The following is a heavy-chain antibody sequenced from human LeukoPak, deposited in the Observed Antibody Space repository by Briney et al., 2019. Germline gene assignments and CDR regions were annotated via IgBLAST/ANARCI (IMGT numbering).Heavy chain of an antibody. CDR3: ATGRCSSTSCYSGYYYMDV. CDR2: IIPIFGTA. Sequence: ASVKVSCKASGGTFSSYAISWVRQAPGQGLEWMGGIIPIFGTANYAQKFQGRVTITADESTSTAYMELSSLRSEDTAVYYCATGRCSSTSCYSGYYYMDVWGKGTTVTISS. CDR1: GGTFSSYA. V-gene: IGHV1-69*13. J-gene: IGHJ6*03. D-gene: IGHD2-2*01.